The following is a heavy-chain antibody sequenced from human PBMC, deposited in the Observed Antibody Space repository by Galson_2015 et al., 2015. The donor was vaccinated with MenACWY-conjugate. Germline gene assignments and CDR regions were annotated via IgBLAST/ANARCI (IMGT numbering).Heavy chain of an antibody. J-gene: IGHJ6*03. CDR1: GYPFSDYR. D-gene: IGHD2-21*01. V-gene: IGHV3-15*01. CDR2: IKSQTDGGKT. CDR3: TTHKPDSWGGLLFHFYMDV. Sequence: SLRLSCAASGYPFSDYRMNWVRQAPGKGLEWVGRIKSQTDGGKTDYAAPVKGRFTISRDDSKNTLYLQMSSLKIEDTAVYYCTTHKPDSWGGLLFHFYMDVWGKGTTVTVSS.